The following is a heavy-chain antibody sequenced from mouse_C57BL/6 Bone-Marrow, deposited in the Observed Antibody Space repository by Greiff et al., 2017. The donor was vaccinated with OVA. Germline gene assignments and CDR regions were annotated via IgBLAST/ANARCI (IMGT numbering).Heavy chain of an antibody. CDR1: GFTFSSYA. J-gene: IGHJ2*01. V-gene: IGHV5-4*03. CDR3: ARGEDY. Sequence: EVKVVESGGGLVKPGGSLKLSCAASGFTFSSYAMSWVRQTPEKRLEWVATISDGGSYTYYPDNVKGRFTISRDNAKNNLYLQMSHLKSEDTAMYYCARGEDYWGQGTTLTVSS. CDR2: ISDGGSYT.